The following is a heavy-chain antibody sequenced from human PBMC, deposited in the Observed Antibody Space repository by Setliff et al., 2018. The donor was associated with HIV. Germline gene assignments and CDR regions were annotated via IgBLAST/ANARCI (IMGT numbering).Heavy chain of an antibody. J-gene: IGHJ4*02. CDR3: VGDDYGYNGKGFDY. CDR1: GGSISSDDYY. Sequence: NPSETLSLTCTVSGGSISSDDYYWNWIRQPPGKGLEWIGYITYSGSAYYNPSLTSRVTISIDTSNNQISLRLSSVTAADTAMYYCVGDDYGYNGKGFDYWGPGTLVTVSS. D-gene: IGHD4-17*01. V-gene: IGHV4-30-4*08. CDR2: ITYSGSA.